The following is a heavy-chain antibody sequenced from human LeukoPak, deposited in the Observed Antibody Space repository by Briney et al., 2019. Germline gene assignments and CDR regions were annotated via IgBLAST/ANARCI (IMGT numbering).Heavy chain of an antibody. J-gene: IGHJ6*02. D-gene: IGHD6-19*01. CDR2: INHSGST. CDR1: GGSFSGYY. V-gene: IGHV4-34*01. Sequence: TSETLSLTCAVYGGSFSGYYWSWIRQPPGKGLEWIGEINHSGSTNYNPSLKSRVTISVDTSKNQFSLKLSSVTAADTAVYYCARSFEPPYIAVAFTDYYYGMDVWGQGTTVTVSS. CDR3: ARSFEPPYIAVAFTDYYYGMDV.